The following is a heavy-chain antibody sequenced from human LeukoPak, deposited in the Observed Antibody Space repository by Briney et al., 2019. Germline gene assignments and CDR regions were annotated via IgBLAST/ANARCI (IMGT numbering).Heavy chain of an antibody. Sequence: GSLRLSCAASGFTFSSYEMNWVRQAPGKGLEWVSYISSSGSTIYYADSVKGRFTISRDNAKNSLYLQMNSLRAEDTAVYYCAKEGLVRGVRYYMDVWGKGTTVTISS. CDR1: GFTFSSYE. J-gene: IGHJ6*03. D-gene: IGHD3-10*01. V-gene: IGHV3-48*03. CDR3: AKEGLVRGVRYYMDV. CDR2: ISSSGSTI.